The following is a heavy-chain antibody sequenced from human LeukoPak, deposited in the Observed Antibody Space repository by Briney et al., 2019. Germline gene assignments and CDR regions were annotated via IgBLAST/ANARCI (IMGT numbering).Heavy chain of an antibody. CDR2: INHSGST. V-gene: IGHV4-34*01. CDR3: ARLPSRYSSRTMDV. CDR1: GGSLSGYY. J-gene: IGHJ6*03. Sequence: SETLSLTCAVYGGSLSGYYWSWIRQPPGKGLEWIGEINHSGSTNYNPSLKSRVTISVDTSKNQFSLKLSSVTAADTAVYYCARLPSRYSSRTMDVWGKGTTVTISS. D-gene: IGHD6-13*01.